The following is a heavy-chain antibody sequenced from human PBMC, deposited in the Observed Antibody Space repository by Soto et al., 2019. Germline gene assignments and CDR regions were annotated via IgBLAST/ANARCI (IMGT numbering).Heavy chain of an antibody. D-gene: IGHD1-1*01. J-gene: IGHJ4*02. Sequence: GGSLRLSCAASGFTFSSYAMSWVRQAPGKGLEWVSAISGSGGSTYYADSVKGRFTISRDNSKNTPYLQMNSLRAEDTAVYYCARDPPSSQLEPSSYWGQGTLVTVSS. CDR1: GFTFSSYA. V-gene: IGHV3-23*01. CDR2: ISGSGGST. CDR3: ARDPPSSQLEPSSY.